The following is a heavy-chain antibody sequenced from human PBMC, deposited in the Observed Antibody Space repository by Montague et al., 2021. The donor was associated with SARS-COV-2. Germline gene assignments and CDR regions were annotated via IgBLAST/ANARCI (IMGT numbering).Heavy chain of an antibody. V-gene: IGHV4-59*01. CDR1: GGSISSYY. CDR2: IYHNGST. D-gene: IGHD4-23*01. Sequence: SETLSLTCTVSGGSISSYYWTWIRQPPGKGLESIGYIYHNGSTKXNPSLKSRVTISVDTSKNQFSLKLSSVSVADTAVYYRARGGGNSADYYNYTMDVWGQGTTVTVFS. J-gene: IGHJ6*02. CDR3: ARGGGNSADYYNYTMDV.